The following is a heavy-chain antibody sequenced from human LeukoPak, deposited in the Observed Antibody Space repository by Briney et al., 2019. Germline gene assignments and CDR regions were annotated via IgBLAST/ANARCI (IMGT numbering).Heavy chain of an antibody. CDR1: GYTFTGYY. CDR3: ARRLLTAYALDY. V-gene: IGHV1-46*01. J-gene: IGHJ4*02. D-gene: IGHD3-16*01. CDR2: INPSGGGT. Sequence: ASVKVSCKASGYTFTGYYMHWVRQAPGQGLEWMGVINPSGGGTTYAQKFQGRVTMTRDTSTSTVYMELSSLRSEDTAVYYCARRLLTAYALDYWGQGTLVTVSS.